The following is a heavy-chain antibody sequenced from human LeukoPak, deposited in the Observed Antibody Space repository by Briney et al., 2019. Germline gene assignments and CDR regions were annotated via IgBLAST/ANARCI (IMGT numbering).Heavy chain of an antibody. V-gene: IGHV3-30*18. D-gene: IGHD6-6*01. J-gene: IGHJ4*02. Sequence: GGSLRLSCAASGFTYSSYGMHWVRQAPGKGLEWVAVISYDGSNKYYADSVKGRFTISRDNSKNTLYLQMNSLRAEDTAVYYCAKAPAARTFDYCGQGTLVTVSS. CDR2: ISYDGSNK. CDR3: AKAPAARTFDY. CDR1: GFTYSSYG.